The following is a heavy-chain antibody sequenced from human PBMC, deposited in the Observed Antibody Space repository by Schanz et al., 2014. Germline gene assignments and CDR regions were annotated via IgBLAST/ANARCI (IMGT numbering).Heavy chain of an antibody. CDR2: ITYDGSNT. CDR3: ARLDSSSWYPRY. D-gene: IGHD6-13*01. CDR1: GFTMITYA. V-gene: IGHV3-30*04. J-gene: IGHJ4*02. Sequence: VQLLESGGGLVQPGGSLRLSCAASGFTMITYAMHWVRQPPGKGLEWVAIITYDGSNTYHADSVKGRFTTSRDNGKKSMYLQMNSLRAEDTAVYYCARLDSSSWYPRYWGQGTLVTVSS.